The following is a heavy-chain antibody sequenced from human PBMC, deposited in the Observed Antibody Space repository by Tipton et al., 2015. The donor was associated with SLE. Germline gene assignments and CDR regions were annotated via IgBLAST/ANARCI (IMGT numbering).Heavy chain of an antibody. Sequence: SLRLSCAGSGFTFNIYAMHWVRQAPGKGLKWVASMSYDGSTKYYADSVKGRFTISRDNSKNTLYLQMNSLRAEDTAVYYCAHRGTSSGYYYYFDYWGQGTLVTVSS. CDR3: AHRGTSSGYYYYFDY. CDR2: MSYDGSTK. V-gene: IGHV3-30*04. CDR1: GFTFNIYA. D-gene: IGHD3-22*01. J-gene: IGHJ4*02.